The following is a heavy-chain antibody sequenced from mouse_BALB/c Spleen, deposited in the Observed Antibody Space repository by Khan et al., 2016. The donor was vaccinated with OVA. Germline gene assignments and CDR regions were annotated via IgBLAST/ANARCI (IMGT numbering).Heavy chain of an antibody. Sequence: VQLVQSGPGLAKPSQSLSLTCTVTGYSITSDNAWNWIRQFPGNQLEWMGYIRYSGNTSYNPSFKSKTTITPDTSTNQFFLQLNSVTSDDTSTYFCDRAHYYGYGAMDYWGQGTSVTVS. CDR1: GYSITSDNA. CDR2: IRYSGNT. J-gene: IGHJ4*01. V-gene: IGHV3-2*02. D-gene: IGHD1-2*01. CDR3: DRAHYYGYGAMDY.